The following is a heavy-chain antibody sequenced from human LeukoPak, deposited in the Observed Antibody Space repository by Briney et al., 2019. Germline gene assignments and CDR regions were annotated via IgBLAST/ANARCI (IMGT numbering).Heavy chain of an antibody. CDR2: ISHSGNT. Sequence: PSETLSLTCAVYGGSFSGYYWSWIRQPPGKGLEWIGFISHSGNTNYNPSLKSRVTISIDTSKSQFSLKLRSVIAADTAVYYCARVRVVTQDFDYWGQGTLVTVSP. CDR1: GGSFSGYY. CDR3: ARVRVVTQDFDY. J-gene: IGHJ4*02. V-gene: IGHV4-59*01. D-gene: IGHD4-23*01.